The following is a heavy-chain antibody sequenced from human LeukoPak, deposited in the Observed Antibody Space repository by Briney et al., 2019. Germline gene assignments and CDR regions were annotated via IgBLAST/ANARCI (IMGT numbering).Heavy chain of an antibody. J-gene: IGHJ3*02. D-gene: IGHD4-11*01. Sequence: SETLSLTCAVSAHSFSSHYWTWIRQPPGEGLELIGDIYSIESTNYNSSPESRVTISIDTTRNQCSRKLSSVTAAATAVYYGARDLVTETKVFDMWGQGTMVSVSS. V-gene: IGHV4-59*11. CDR1: AHSFSSHY. CDR3: ARDLVTETKVFDM. CDR2: IYSIEST.